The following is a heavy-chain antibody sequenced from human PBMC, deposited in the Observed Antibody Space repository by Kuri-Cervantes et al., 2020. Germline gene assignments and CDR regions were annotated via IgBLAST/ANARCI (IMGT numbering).Heavy chain of an antibody. CDR2: IDWDDDK. J-gene: IGHJ3*01. CDR1: GFSLSTSGMC. Sequence: SGPTLVKPTQTLTLTCTFSGFSLSTSGMCVSWVRQPPGKALEWLALIDWDDDKYYSTSLKTRLTISKDTSKNQVVLTLTNMDPVDTATYYCARIRYSSGWPDAFDFWGQGTMVTVSS. V-gene: IGHV2-70*20. D-gene: IGHD6-19*01. CDR3: ARIRYSSGWPDAFDF.